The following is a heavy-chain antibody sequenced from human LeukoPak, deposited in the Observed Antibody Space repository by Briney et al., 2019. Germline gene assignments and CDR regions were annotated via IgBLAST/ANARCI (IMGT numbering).Heavy chain of an antibody. V-gene: IGHV4-39*07. J-gene: IGHJ5*02. Sequence: SETLSLTCTVSGGSISSSSYYWGWIRQPPGKGLEWIGSIYYSGSTYYNPSLKSRVTISVDTSKNQFSLKLSSVTAADTAVYYCARAKYSSSVNWFDPWGQGTLVTVSS. CDR2: IYYSGST. D-gene: IGHD6-13*01. CDR1: GGSISSSSYY. CDR3: ARAKYSSSVNWFDP.